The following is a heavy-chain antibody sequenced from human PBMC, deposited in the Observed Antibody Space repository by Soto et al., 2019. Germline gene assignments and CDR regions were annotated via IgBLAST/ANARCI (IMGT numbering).Heavy chain of an antibody. CDR1: GGSISSGGYS. D-gene: IGHD3-22*01. Sequence: QLQLLESGSGLVKPSQTLSLTCAVSGGSISSGGYSWSWIRQPPGKGLEWIGYIYHSGSTYYNPSLKSRVTISVDRSKNQFSLKLSSVTAADTAVYYCASAFGSSGYRWGQGTLVTVSS. V-gene: IGHV4-30-2*01. J-gene: IGHJ4*02. CDR2: IYHSGST. CDR3: ASAFGSSGYR.